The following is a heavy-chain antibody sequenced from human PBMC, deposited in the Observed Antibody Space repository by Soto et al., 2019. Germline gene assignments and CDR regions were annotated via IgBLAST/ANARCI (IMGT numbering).Heavy chain of an antibody. CDR3: TTGPTFYYAY. D-gene: IGHD3-10*01. CDR2: ISSSGSPI. J-gene: IGHJ4*02. Sequence: PGGSLRLSCAASGFTFSDYYMTWIRQAPGKGLEWVSYISSSGSPIYYADSVKGRFTISTDNSKNTLYLQMNSLRPEDTAVYYCTTGPTFYYAYWGQGTLVTVSS. CDR1: GFTFSDYY. V-gene: IGHV3-11*04.